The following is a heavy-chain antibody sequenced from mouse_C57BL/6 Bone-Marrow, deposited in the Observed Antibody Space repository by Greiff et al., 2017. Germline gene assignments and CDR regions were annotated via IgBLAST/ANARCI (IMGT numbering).Heavy chain of an antibody. Sequence: VQLQQSGAELVRPGASVTLSCKASGYTFTDYEMHWVKQTPVHGLEWIGAIDPETGGTAYNQKFKGKAILTADKSPSTAYMELRSRTSEDSAVYYCTTTGTYCFDYWGQGTTLTVSS. CDR2: IDPETGGT. CDR1: GYTFTDYE. D-gene: IGHD4-1*02. J-gene: IGHJ2*01. CDR3: TTTGTYCFDY. V-gene: IGHV1-15*01.